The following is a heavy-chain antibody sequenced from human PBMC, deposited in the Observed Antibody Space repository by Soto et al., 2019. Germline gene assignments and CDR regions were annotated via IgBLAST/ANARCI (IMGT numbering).Heavy chain of an antibody. CDR2: MNPINGAT. V-gene: IGHV1-8*02. Sequence: ASVTVSCKASGYDFTAYDINWVRQASGQGLEWMGWMNPINGATGSARRFQGRVSMTRNTATGTAYLELTSLRSDDSAAYYCGRGPSPRAPAGGTPYYYAMDVWGQGTTVTVSS. J-gene: IGHJ6*02. D-gene: IGHD6-13*01. CDR3: GRGPSPRAPAGGTPYYYAMDV. CDR1: GYDFTAYD.